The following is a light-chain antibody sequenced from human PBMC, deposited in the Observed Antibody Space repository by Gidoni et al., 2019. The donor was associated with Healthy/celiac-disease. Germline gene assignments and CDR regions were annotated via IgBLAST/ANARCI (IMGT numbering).Light chain of an antibody. Sequence: DIQMTQSPSSLSASVGDRVTITCRASQSISSYLNWYQQQTGKAPKLRIYAASSLQRGVPSRFSGSGSGTDFTLTISSLQPEDFSTYYCHPSYSTPRTFGQGPKVDIQ. CDR3: HPSYSTPRT. J-gene: IGKJ1*01. CDR2: AAS. V-gene: IGKV1-39*01. CDR1: QSISSY.